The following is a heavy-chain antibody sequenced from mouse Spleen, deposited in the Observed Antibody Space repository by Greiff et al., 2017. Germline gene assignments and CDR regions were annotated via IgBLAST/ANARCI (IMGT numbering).Heavy chain of an antibody. Sequence: QVQLKESGPELVKPGASVKISCKASGYTFTDYYINWVKRRPGQGLEWIGWIYPGSGNTKYNEKFKGKATLTVDTSSSTAYMQLSSLTSEDSAVYFCAREGYYYGSSPGYFDVWGTGTTVTVSS. J-gene: IGHJ1*03. D-gene: IGHD1-1*01. V-gene: IGHV1-84*01. CDR3: AREGYYYGSSPGYFDV. CDR2: IYPGSGNT. CDR1: GYTFTDYY.